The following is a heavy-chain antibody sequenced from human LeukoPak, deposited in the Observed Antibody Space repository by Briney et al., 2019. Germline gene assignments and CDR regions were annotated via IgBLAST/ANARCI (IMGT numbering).Heavy chain of an antibody. Sequence: PGGSLRLSCAASGFTFSSYSMNWVRQAPGKGLEWVSSISSSSSYIYYADSVKGRFTISRDNAKNSLYLQMNSLRAEDTAVYYCARDPTQAYDSSGYYFDYWGQGALVTVSS. CDR2: ISSSSSYI. V-gene: IGHV3-21*01. CDR1: GFTFSSYS. J-gene: IGHJ4*02. CDR3: ARDPTQAYDSSGYYFDY. D-gene: IGHD3-22*01.